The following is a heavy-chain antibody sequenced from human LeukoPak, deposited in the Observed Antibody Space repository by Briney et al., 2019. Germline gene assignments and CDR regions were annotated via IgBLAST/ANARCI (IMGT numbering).Heavy chain of an antibody. D-gene: IGHD5-12*01. CDR2: ISDGAATT. CDR1: EFTFSTYP. Sequence: GGSLRLSCAASEFTFSTYPMSWVRQAPGKGLEWVSIISDGAATTYYADSVKGRFTISRDNSKNTLYLQMISLRAEDTAVYYCANLNSRYATDLWGEGTLVTLSS. V-gene: IGHV3-23*01. CDR3: ANLNSRYATDL. J-gene: IGHJ4*02.